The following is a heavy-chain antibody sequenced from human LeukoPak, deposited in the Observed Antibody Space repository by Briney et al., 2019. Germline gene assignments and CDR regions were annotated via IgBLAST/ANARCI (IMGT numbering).Heavy chain of an antibody. CDR3: ARLRGTPGGSGWYNYYYGMDV. CDR1: GDSVSSNSAA. D-gene: IGHD6-19*01. J-gene: IGHJ6*02. Sequence: SQTLSLTCAISGDSVSSNSAAWNWIRQSPSRGLEWLGRTYYRSKWYNDYAVSVKSRITINPDTSKNQFSLQLNSVTPEDTAVYYCARLRGTPGGSGWYNYYYGMDVWGQGTTVTVSS. V-gene: IGHV6-1*01. CDR2: TYYRSKWYN.